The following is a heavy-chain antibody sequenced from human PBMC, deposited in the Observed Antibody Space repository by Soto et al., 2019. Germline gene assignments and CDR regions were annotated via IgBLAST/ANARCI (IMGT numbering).Heavy chain of an antibody. CDR2: ISESGDNA. Sequence: GGYLRLSFAASGLPFNTYAMSWVRQAPGKGPEWVSAISESGDNAFCAASVQGRFTISRDNSYNILYLQMNSLRAEDTALYFCAKGGYIYGLGPCGQGALVTVAS. CDR3: AKGGYIYGLGP. D-gene: IGHD5-18*01. CDR1: GLPFNTYA. V-gene: IGHV3-23*01. J-gene: IGHJ5*02.